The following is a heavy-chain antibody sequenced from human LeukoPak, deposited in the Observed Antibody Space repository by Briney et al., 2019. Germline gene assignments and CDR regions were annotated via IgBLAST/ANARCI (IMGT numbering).Heavy chain of an antibody. D-gene: IGHD4-23*01. CDR2: ISSSSSYI. CDR3: ARDGDYGGNWGGYFDY. V-gene: IGHV3-21*01. CDR1: GFTFSSYS. Sequence: GGSLRLSCAASGFTFSSYSMNWVRQAPGKGLEWVSSISSSSSYIYYADSVKGRFTISRDNAKNSLYLQMNGLRAEDTAVYYCARDGDYGGNWGGYFDYWGQGTLVTVSS. J-gene: IGHJ4*02.